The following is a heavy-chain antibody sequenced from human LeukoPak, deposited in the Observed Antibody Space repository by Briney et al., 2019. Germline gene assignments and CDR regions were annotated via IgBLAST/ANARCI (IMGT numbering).Heavy chain of an antibody. CDR1: GFSFMNAW. J-gene: IGHJ4*02. V-gene: IGHV3-15*01. D-gene: IGHD2/OR15-2a*01. CDR3: TTFYHEYSPY. CDR2: IKSNADGGTP. Sequence: GGSLRLSCAASGFSFMNAWMIWVRQAPGKGLEWVGRIKSNADGGTPDYAAPARGRFTISRDDSKNTLYLQMNSLKTEDTAVYYRTTFYHEYSPYWGRGTLVTVSS.